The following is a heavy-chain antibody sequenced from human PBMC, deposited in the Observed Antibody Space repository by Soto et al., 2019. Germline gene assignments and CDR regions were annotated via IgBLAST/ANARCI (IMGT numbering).Heavy chain of an antibody. D-gene: IGHD2-2*01. CDR3: ARRTRYCSSTSCYHNWFDP. CDR2: INHSGST. Sequence: SETLSLTCTVSGGSISSYYWSWIRQPPGKGLEWIGEINHSGSTNYNPSLKSRVTISVDTSKNQFSLKLSSVTAADTAVYYCARRTRYCSSTSCYHNWFDPWGQGTLVTVSS. J-gene: IGHJ5*02. V-gene: IGHV4-34*01. CDR1: GGSISSYY.